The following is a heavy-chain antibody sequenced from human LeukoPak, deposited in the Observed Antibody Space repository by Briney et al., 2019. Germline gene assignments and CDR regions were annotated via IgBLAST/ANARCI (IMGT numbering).Heavy chain of an antibody. CDR3: ARVASGYNYGDQFDY. CDR2: IIPLFGTA. D-gene: IGHD5-18*01. V-gene: IGHV1-69*13. J-gene: IGHJ4*02. CDR1: GGTFTIYG. Sequence: GASVTVSLTASGGTFTIYGISWVRQAPGQGLERMGGIIPLFGTANYAQKFQGRLTISADESTRTVYMELSSLRSDDTAVYYCARVASGYNYGDQFDYWGQGTLVTVSS.